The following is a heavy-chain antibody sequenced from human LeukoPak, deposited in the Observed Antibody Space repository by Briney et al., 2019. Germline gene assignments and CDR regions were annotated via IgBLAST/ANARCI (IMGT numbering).Heavy chain of an antibody. CDR2: IYYSGST. Sequence: PSETLSLTCTVSGGSISSSSYYWGWIRQPPGKGLEWIGSIYYSGSTYYNPSLKSRVTISVDTSKNQFPLKLSSVTAADTAVYYCARDPYSSSLVGSWGQGTLVTVSS. CDR1: GGSISSSSYY. V-gene: IGHV4-39*06. CDR3: ARDPYSSSLVGS. J-gene: IGHJ4*02. D-gene: IGHD6-13*01.